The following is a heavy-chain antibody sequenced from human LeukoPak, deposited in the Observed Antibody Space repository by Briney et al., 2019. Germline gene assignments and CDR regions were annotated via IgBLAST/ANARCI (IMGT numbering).Heavy chain of an antibody. J-gene: IGHJ1*01. CDR2: INPNSGGT. D-gene: IGHD3-9*01. V-gene: IGHV1-2*06. CDR1: GYTFTGYY. Sequence: ASVKVSCKASGYTFTGYYMHWVRQAPGQGLEWMGRINPNSGGTNYAQKFQGRVTMTRDTSISTAYVELSRLRSDDTAVYYCARTIPHDEYFQHWGQGTLVTVSS. CDR3: ARTIPHDEYFQH.